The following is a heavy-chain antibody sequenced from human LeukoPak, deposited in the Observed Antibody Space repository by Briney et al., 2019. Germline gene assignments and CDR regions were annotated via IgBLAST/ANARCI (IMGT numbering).Heavy chain of an antibody. Sequence: PSETLSLTCAVYGGSFSGYYWSWIRQPPGKGLEWIGEINHSGSTNYNPSLKSRVTISVDTSKNQFSLKLSSVTAADTAVYYCARMRYSGYEESRLSFDYWGQGTLVTVSS. CDR3: ARMRYSGYEESRLSFDY. V-gene: IGHV4-34*01. CDR1: GGSFSGYY. D-gene: IGHD5-12*01. J-gene: IGHJ4*02. CDR2: INHSGST.